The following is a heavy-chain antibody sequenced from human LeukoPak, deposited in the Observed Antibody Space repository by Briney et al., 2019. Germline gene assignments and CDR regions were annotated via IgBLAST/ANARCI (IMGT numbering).Heavy chain of an antibody. CDR2: ISGGSNYI. CDR1: GFTFSRYT. V-gene: IGHV3-21*01. CDR3: AREIVNTMEAYPDAFDI. Sequence: GGSLRLSCAASGFTFSRYTINWVRQAPGKGLEWVSSISGGSNYIYYGDSVKGRFTVSRDNAKNSLYLQMNSLRVEDTAVYYCAREIVNTMEAYPDAFDIWGQGTMVTVSS. J-gene: IGHJ3*02. D-gene: IGHD3-10*01.